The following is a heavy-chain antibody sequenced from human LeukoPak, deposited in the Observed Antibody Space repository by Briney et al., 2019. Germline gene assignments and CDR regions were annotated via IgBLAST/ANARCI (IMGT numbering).Heavy chain of an antibody. CDR1: GGSISSYY. J-gene: IGHJ6*03. CDR2: IYTCGST. CDR3: ARAAITTGYYYYYYMDV. D-gene: IGHD4-11*01. Sequence: SETLSLTCTVSGGSISSYYWSWIRQPAGKGLEWIGRIYTCGSTNYNPSLKSRVTMSVDTSKNQFSLKLSSVTAADTAVYYCARAAITTGYYYYYYMDVWGKGTTVTVSS. V-gene: IGHV4-4*07.